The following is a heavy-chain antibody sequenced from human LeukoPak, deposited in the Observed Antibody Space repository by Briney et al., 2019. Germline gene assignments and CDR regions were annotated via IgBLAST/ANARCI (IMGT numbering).Heavy chain of an antibody. CDR3: AKEGGYYDFWSGYYTSSYYFDY. J-gene: IGHJ4*02. CDR1: GFTFSSYA. D-gene: IGHD3-3*01. CDR2: ISGSGGST. Sequence: PGGSLRLSCAASGFTFSSYAMSWVRQAPGKGLEWVSAISGSGGSTYYADSVKGRFTISRDNSKNTLYLQMNSLRAEDTAVYYCAKEGGYYDFWSGYYTSSYYFDYWGQGTLVTVSS. V-gene: IGHV3-23*01.